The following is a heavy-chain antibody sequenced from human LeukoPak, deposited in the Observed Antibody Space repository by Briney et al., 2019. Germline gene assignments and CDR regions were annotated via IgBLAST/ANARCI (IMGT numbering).Heavy chain of an antibody. J-gene: IGHJ3*02. CDR2: ISHSGRT. V-gene: IGHV4-59*01. CDR1: GGSISSYY. CDR3: ARDRAGPEGFDI. Sequence: PSETLSLTCTVSGGSISSYYWSWIRQPPGKGLEWIGYISHSGRTNYNPSLRSRVTISVATSKNQFSLKLSSVTAADTAMYFCARDRAGPEGFDIWGQGTMVTVSS. D-gene: IGHD3-10*01.